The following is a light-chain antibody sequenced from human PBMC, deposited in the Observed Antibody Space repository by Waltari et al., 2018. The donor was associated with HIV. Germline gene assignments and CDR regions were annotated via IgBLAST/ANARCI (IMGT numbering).Light chain of an antibody. V-gene: IGLV3-1*01. Sequence: SYELTQPPSVSVSPGQTASIACSGDKLGDKYACWYQQKPGQSPVLVIYQGSKRPSGIPERFSGSNSGSTATLTISGTQAMDEADYYCQAWDSRSYVFGTGTKVTVL. CDR1: KLGDKY. J-gene: IGLJ1*01. CDR3: QAWDSRSYV. CDR2: QGS.